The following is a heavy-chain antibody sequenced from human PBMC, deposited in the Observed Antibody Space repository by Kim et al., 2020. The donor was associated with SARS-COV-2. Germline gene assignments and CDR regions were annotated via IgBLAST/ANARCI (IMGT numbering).Heavy chain of an antibody. CDR3: ARDSAGYDY. J-gene: IGHJ4*02. CDR1: GFTFSSYW. Sequence: GGSLRLSCVASGFTFSSYWMSWVRQAPGKGLEWVANIKEDGSDKYYVDSVKGRFTISRDNAKNSLYLQMNSLRAEDTAVYYCARDSAGYDYWGQGTLVTVYS. CDR2: IKEDGSDK. V-gene: IGHV3-7*01. D-gene: IGHD3-10*01.